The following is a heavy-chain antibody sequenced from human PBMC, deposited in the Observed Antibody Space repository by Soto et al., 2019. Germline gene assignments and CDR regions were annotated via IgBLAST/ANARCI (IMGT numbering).Heavy chain of an antibody. CDR2: TYYKSKWNN. V-gene: IGHV6-1*01. J-gene: IGHJ6*02. Sequence: QMQLQQSGPGLVKPSQTLSLTCAISGDSVSSNSAAWNWIRQSPSRGLEWLGRTYYKSKWNNDYALYVKSRITINPDTSKNPFSRLLSSVTPEDTAVYYGTGITWFRGIDVWGQVNPVTVSS. D-gene: IGHD3-10*01. CDR1: GDSVSSNSAA. CDR3: TGITWFRGIDV.